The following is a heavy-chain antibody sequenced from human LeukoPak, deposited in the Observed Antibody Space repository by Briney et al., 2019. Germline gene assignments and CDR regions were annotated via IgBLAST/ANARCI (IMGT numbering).Heavy chain of an antibody. CDR3: ATDTPSSGWSYYRMDV. V-gene: IGHV1-24*01. D-gene: IGHD6-19*01. CDR1: GYTLTELS. J-gene: IGHJ6*04. CDR2: FDPEDGET. Sequence: ASVTVSFKVSGYTLTELSMHWVRQAPGKGLEGMGGFDPEDGETIYAQKFQGRVTMTEDTSTDTAYMELSSLRSEDTAVYYCATDTPSSGWSYYRMDVWGKGTTVTVSS.